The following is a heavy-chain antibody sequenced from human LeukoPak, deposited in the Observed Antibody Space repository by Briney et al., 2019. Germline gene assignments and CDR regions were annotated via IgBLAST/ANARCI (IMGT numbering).Heavy chain of an antibody. D-gene: IGHD6-19*01. J-gene: IGHJ4*02. CDR3: ARERPRIAVAGKIVGATLAY. Sequence: ASVKVSCKASGYTFTSYAMNWVRQAPGQGLECRGWINTNTGNPTYAQGFTGRFVFSLDTSVSTAYLQISSLKAEDTAVYYCARERPRIAVAGKIVGATLAYWGQGTLVTVSS. CDR1: GYTFTSYA. V-gene: IGHV7-4-1*02. CDR2: INTNTGNP.